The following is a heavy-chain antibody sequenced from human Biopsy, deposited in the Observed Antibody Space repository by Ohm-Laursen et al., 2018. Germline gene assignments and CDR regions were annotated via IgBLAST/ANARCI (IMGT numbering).Heavy chain of an antibody. CDR1: GGSLSGYY. J-gene: IGHJ6*02. D-gene: IGHD4-11*01. CDR3: ARDSGILNYGNFKYYHYYGMDV. V-gene: IGHV4-59*01. Sequence: TLSLTCAVYGGSLSGYYWSWIRQPPGKGLEWIGHIYYSVMTNYNPSLQSRVSISVDTSRNQVSLTLSSVTAADTAVYYCARDSGILNYGNFKYYHYYGMDVWGQGTKVTVSS. CDR2: IYYSVMT.